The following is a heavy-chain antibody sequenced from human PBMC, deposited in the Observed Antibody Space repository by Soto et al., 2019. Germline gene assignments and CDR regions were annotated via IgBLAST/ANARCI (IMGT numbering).Heavy chain of an antibody. J-gene: IGHJ4*02. Sequence: PSETLSLTCTVSGDSITSRDFYWGWIRRPPGQGLEWIGNISHSGDTYYNPSLKSRVTISIDTSKNQFSLKLNSATGADTAVYYCASGGGWNEPQFFEYWGQGTLVTVSS. D-gene: IGHD1-1*01. CDR1: GDSITSRDFY. CDR2: ISHSGDT. CDR3: ASGGGWNEPQFFEY. V-gene: IGHV4-39*07.